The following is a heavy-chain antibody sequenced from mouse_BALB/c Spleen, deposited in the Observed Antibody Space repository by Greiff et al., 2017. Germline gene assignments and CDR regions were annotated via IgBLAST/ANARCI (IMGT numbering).Heavy chain of an antibody. CDR2: IRSKSNNYAT. V-gene: IGHV10-1*02. Sequence: EVQLVESGGGLVQPNGSLKLSCAASGFTFNTYAMNWVRQAPGKGLEWVARIRSKSNNYATYYADSVKDRFTISRDDSQSMLYLQMNNLKTEDTAMYYCVRHGDYYGTLFDYWGQGTTLTVSS. CDR1: GFTFNTYA. D-gene: IGHD1-1*01. CDR3: VRHGDYYGTLFDY. J-gene: IGHJ2*01.